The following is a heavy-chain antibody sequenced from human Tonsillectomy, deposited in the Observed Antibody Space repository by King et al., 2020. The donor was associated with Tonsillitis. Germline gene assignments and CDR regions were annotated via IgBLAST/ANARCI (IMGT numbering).Heavy chain of an antibody. CDR3: ARDGNLLEPRGIDY. CDR1: GFTFSDYY. Sequence: QLVQSGGGLVKPGGSLRLSCAASGFTFSDYYINWIRQAPGKGLEWVSYISSSGSTIYYADSVKGRFTISRDNAKNSLYLQMHSLRAEDTAVYYCARDGNLLEPRGIDYWGQGTLVTVSS. J-gene: IGHJ4*02. CDR2: ISSSGSTI. V-gene: IGHV3-11*01. D-gene: IGHD1-1*01.